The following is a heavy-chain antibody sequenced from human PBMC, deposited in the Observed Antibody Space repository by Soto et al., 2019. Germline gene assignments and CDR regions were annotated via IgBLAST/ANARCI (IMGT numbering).Heavy chain of an antibody. V-gene: IGHV4-31*03. CDR3: ARDLGGLASSSRSYNGLAV. J-gene: IGHJ6*02. CDR1: GGSLSSRGYY. D-gene: IGHD3-10*01. Sequence: SETLSLTCTVSGGSLSSRGYYWGWIRQLPGKGLEWIGYIYYSVSTYYNTSLRSRVTMSVDTSKNQFSLKLRSVTAAHTAVYYCARDLGGLASSSRSYNGLAVWGQRTTVTVS. CDR2: IYYSVST.